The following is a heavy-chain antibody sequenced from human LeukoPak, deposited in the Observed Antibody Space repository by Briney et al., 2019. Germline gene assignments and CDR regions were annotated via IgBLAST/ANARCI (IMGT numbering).Heavy chain of an antibody. J-gene: IGHJ4*02. CDR1: GFTFSTYG. CDR2: IRYDGSNK. D-gene: IGHD3-22*01. CDR3: AKVERCYYDSSGSNFDY. Sequence: GGSLRLSCAASGFTFSTYGMHWVRQAPGKGLEWVAFIRYDGSNKYYADSVKGRFTISRDNSKNTLYLQMNSLRAEDTAVYYCAKVERCYYDSSGSNFDYWGQGTLVTVSS. V-gene: IGHV3-30*02.